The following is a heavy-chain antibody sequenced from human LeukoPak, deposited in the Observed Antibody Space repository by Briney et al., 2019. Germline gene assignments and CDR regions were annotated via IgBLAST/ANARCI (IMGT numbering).Heavy chain of an antibody. CDR3: AKDRWRYRSFDY. V-gene: IGHV3-30*18. D-gene: IGHD3-16*02. J-gene: IGHJ4*02. Sequence: PGGSLRLSCAASGFTFSSYGMHWVRQAPGKGLEWVAVISYDGSNKYYADSVKGRFTISRDNCKNTLYLQMNSLRAEDTAVYYCAKDRWRYRSFDYWGQGILVTVSS. CDR1: GFTFSSYG. CDR2: ISYDGSNK.